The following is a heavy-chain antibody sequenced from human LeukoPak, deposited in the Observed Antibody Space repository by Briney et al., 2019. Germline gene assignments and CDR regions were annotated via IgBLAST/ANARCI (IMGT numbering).Heavy chain of an antibody. CDR1: GGSISSSSYY. D-gene: IGHD3-10*01. J-gene: IGHJ5*02. Sequence: PSETLSLTCTVSGGSISSSSYYWGWIRQPPGKGLEWIGNIYYSGSTYYNPSLESRVTMSLDTSKNQFSLKLSSVTAADTAVYYCARRLLLWFGGQPHWWFDPWGQGTLVTVSS. V-gene: IGHV4-39*07. CDR3: ARRLLLWFGGQPHWWFDP. CDR2: IYYSGST.